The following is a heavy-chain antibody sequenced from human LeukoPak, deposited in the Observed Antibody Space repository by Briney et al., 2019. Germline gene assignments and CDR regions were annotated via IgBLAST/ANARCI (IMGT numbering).Heavy chain of an antibody. D-gene: IGHD3-10*01. CDR1: GFPFSTNA. CDR2: ISGSGGST. J-gene: IGHJ3*02. Sequence: GGSLRLSCAASGFPFSTNAMTWVRQAPGKGLEWVSAISGSGGSTYYADSVKGRFTISRDNPKNALYLQMNSLRVEDTAVYYCARVHWGNYYLNAFDIWGQGTMVTVSS. CDR3: ARVHWGNYYLNAFDI. V-gene: IGHV3-23*01.